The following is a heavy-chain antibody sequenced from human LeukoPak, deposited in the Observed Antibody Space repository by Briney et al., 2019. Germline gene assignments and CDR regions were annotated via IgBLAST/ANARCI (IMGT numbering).Heavy chain of an antibody. CDR2: IRFDATIK. V-gene: IGHV3-30*02. CDR3: AKTIQWPYYFDY. J-gene: IGHJ4*02. D-gene: IGHD6-19*01. Sequence: PGGSLRLSCAASGLRFSDYGIHWVRQAPGKGLEWVAFIRFDATIKYYEDSVKGRFTISRDNSKNALYLQMNSLRAEDTAVYYCAKTIQWPYYFDYWGQGTLVTVSS. CDR1: GLRFSDYG.